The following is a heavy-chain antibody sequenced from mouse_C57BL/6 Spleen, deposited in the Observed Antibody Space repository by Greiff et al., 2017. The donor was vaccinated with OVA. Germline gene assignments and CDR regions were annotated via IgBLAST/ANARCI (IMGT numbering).Heavy chain of an antibody. CDR3: AREGDYGFAY. Sequence: QVQLQQPGAELVRPGTSVKLSCKASGYTFTSYWLHWVKQRPGQGLEWIGVIDPSDSYTNYNQKFKGKATLTVDTSSRTYYMQLSSLTSVDSAVDYCAREGDYGFAYWGQGTLVTVSA. CDR2: IDPSDSYT. J-gene: IGHJ3*01. V-gene: IGHV1-59*01. CDR1: GYTFTSYW. D-gene: IGHD1-1*02.